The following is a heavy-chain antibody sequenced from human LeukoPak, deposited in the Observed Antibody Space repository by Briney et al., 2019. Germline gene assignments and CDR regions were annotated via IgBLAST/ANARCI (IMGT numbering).Heavy chain of an antibody. J-gene: IGHJ5*01. CDR2: INTNTGNP. Sequence: ASVKVSCKASGYTFTNYALSWVRQAPGQGLEWMGWINTNTGNPTYAQGFTRRFVFSLDTSVSTAYLQISSLKAEDAAVYYCARDGIGSGSPTDSWGQGTLVTVSS. D-gene: IGHD3-10*01. CDR3: ARDGIGSGSPTDS. CDR1: GYTFTNYA. V-gene: IGHV7-4-1*02.